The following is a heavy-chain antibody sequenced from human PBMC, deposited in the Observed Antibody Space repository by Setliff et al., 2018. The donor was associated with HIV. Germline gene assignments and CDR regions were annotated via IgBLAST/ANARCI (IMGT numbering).Heavy chain of an antibody. CDR3: AKDWRRYDSSGFFDY. V-gene: IGHV3-48*04. CDR1: GFTFSDYT. J-gene: IGHJ4*02. CDR2: ISDSGRTI. Sequence: PGGSLRLSCAASGFTFSDYTMNWVRQAPGKGLEWLSYISDSGRTIYYAGSVKGRFTISRDNSKNSLYLQMNSLRAEDTALYYCAKDWRRYDSSGFFDYWGQGTLVTVSS. D-gene: IGHD3-22*01.